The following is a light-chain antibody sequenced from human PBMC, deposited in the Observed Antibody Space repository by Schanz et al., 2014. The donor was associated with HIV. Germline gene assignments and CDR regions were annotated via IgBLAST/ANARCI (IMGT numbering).Light chain of an antibody. V-gene: IGKV1-17*01. CDR1: QDIGND. CDR2: AAS. Sequence: DIQMTQSPSSQSASVGDRVTITCRASQDIGNDLGWYQQKPGQAPKRLIYAASNLQSGVPSRFIGSGSGTEFTLTISSLQPDDFATYFCQQFHTYPYTFGQGTKLEIK. CDR3: QQFHTYPYT. J-gene: IGKJ2*01.